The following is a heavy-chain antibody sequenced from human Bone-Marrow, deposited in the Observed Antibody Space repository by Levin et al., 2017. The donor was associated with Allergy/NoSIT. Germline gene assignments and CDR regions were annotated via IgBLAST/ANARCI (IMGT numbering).Heavy chain of an antibody. CDR3: ATEGISCTGARCSPQKAYDY. CDR1: GFTFRNYW. CDR2: IKEDGNEK. V-gene: IGHV3-7*01. Sequence: GGSLRLSCSASGFTFRNYWMTWVRQAPGKGLEWVANIKEDGNEKYYVDSVKGRFTISRDNTKNSLYLQMNNLRAEDTAVYYCATEGISCTGARCSPQKAYDYWGQGTLVTVSS. J-gene: IGHJ4*02. D-gene: IGHD2-15*01.